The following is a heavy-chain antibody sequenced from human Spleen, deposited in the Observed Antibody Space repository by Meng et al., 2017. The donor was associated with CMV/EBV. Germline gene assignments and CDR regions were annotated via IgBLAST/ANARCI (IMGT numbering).Heavy chain of an antibody. D-gene: IGHD2-21*02. Sequence: SLKISCAASGFTFDDFAMHWVRQPPGEGLEWVSGFSGNTGFIAYADSVKGRFTISRDNAKKTLSLQMDSLRPEDTALYYCAKGGGERVTFDAMDVWGQGTTVTVSS. J-gene: IGHJ6*02. CDR2: FSGNTGFI. V-gene: IGHV3-9*01. CDR1: GFTFDDFA. CDR3: AKGGGERVTFDAMDV.